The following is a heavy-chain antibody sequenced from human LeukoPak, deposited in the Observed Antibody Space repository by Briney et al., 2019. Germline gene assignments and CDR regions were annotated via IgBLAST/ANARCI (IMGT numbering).Heavy chain of an antibody. CDR3: AQSLSLRNAFDI. Sequence: SETLSLTCAVSGGSVSSGSYYWSWIRQPPGKGLEWIGYIFYSGSTNYNPSLKSRVTISLDTSKNQFSLKLSSVTAADTAVYYRAQSLSLRNAFDIWGQGTMITVSS. V-gene: IGHV4-61*01. CDR2: IFYSGST. D-gene: IGHD3-16*01. J-gene: IGHJ3*02. CDR1: GGSVSSGSYY.